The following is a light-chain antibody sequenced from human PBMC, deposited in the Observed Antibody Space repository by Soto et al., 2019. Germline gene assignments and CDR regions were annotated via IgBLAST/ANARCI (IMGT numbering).Light chain of an antibody. V-gene: IGLV2-8*01. CDR3: SSYAGSNNVV. J-gene: IGLJ2*01. CDR2: EVT. CDR1: SSDVGGYKY. Sequence: QSALTQPASVSGSPGQSITISCSAISSDVGGYKYVSWYQQYPGKAPKVMIYEVTKRPSGVPDRFSGSKSGNTASLTVSGLRAEDEAYYYCSSYAGSNNVVFGGGTKVTVL.